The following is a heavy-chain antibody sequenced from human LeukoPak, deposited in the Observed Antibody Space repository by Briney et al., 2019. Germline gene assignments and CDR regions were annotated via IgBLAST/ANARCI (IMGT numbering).Heavy chain of an antibody. J-gene: IGHJ4*02. CDR2: ISYDGSNK. CDR1: GFTFSSYG. V-gene: IGHV3-30*18. Sequence: GRSLRLSCAASGFTFSSYGMHWVRQAPGKGLEWVAVISYDGSNKYYADSVKGRFTISRDNSKNTLYLQMNSLRAEDTAVYYCAKDAAAAGIVVDFDYWGQGTLVTVSS. D-gene: IGHD6-13*01. CDR3: AKDAAAAGIVVDFDY.